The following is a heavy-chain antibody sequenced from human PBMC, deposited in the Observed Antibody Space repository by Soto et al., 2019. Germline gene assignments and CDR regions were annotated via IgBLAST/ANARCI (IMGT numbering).Heavy chain of an antibody. Sequence: QITLKESGPPLVRPTQTLTLTCAFSGFSLSTSGVGVGWIRQPPGKALEWLAVIYWDDSKHYSPSLRSRLTIPKDNSKNQVVLTMTNMDPMDTGTYYCAHKGPEDWPLDYWGQGTLVTVSS. J-gene: IGHJ4*02. CDR3: AHKGPEDWPLDY. CDR2: IYWDDSK. CDR1: GFSLSTSGVG. V-gene: IGHV2-5*02. D-gene: IGHD3-9*01.